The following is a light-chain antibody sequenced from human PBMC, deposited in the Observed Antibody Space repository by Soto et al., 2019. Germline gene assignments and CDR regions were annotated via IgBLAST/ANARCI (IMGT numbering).Light chain of an antibody. CDR3: QQYNFWPPLT. V-gene: IGKV3-15*01. CDR2: DAS. Sequence: EMVMTQSPATLSVSPGERATHSCRASHSVKSNLAWYRQKPGQAPRLLISDASTRATGVPARFSGSGSGTEFTLTISSLQSEDSGIYYCQQYNFWPPLTFGGGTKVEIK. CDR1: HSVKSN. J-gene: IGKJ4*01.